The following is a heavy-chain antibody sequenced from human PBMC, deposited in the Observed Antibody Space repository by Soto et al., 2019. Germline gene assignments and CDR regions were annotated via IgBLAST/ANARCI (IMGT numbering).Heavy chain of an antibody. V-gene: IGHV3-30-3*01. CDR2: ISYDGSNK. CDR3: ASGNPYYYDSSGYPIGSLFDY. CDR1: VFTFSSYA. J-gene: IGHJ4*02. Sequence: GGSLRLSCAASVFTFSSYAMHWVRQAPGKGLEWVAVISYDGSNKYYADSVKGRFTISRDNSKNTLYLQMNSLRAEDTAVYYCASGNPYYYDSSGYPIGSLFDYWGQGTLVTVSS. D-gene: IGHD3-22*01.